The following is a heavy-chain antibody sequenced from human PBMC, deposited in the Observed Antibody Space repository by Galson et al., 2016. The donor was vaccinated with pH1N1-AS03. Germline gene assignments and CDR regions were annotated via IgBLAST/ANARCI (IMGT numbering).Heavy chain of an antibody. D-gene: IGHD6-19*01. CDR3: ARVVVEWLVNQEVHGFDS. J-gene: IGHJ4*02. V-gene: IGHV4-61*09. CDR2: ISSTGNT. Sequence: TLSLTCTVSDGSISSNVYYWSWIRQAAGEGLEWIGYISSTGNTIYKSSLKSRVAISIDTSKSQFSLNLASVTAADTAVYYCARVVVEWLVNQEVHGFDSWGQGTLVTVSS. CDR1: DGSISSNVYY.